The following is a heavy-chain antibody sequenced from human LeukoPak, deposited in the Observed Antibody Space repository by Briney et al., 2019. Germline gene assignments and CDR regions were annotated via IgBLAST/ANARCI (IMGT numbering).Heavy chain of an antibody. CDR3: ARAGIAVAHGVFDYYYYMDV. V-gene: IGHV1-69*02. CDR2: IIPILGIA. Sequence: SVKVSCKASVGTFSSYTISWVRQAPGRGLEWMGRIIPILGIANYAQKFQGRVTITADKSTSTAYMELSSLRSEDTAVYYCARAGIAVAHGVFDYYYYMDVWGKGTTVTVSS. D-gene: IGHD6-19*01. J-gene: IGHJ6*03. CDR1: VGTFSSYT.